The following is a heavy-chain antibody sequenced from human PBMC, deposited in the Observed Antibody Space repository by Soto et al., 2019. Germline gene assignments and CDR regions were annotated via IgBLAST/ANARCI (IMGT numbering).Heavy chain of an antibody. J-gene: IGHJ5*02. CDR1: GGSISSYY. Sequence: QVQLQESGPGLVKPSETLSLTCTVSGGSISSYYWSWIRQPPGKGLEWIGYIYYSGSTNYNPSLKSRVTISVDTSKNQFSLKLSSVTAADTAVYYCARDHGYTVRRWFDPWGQGTLVTVSS. D-gene: IGHD3-16*02. V-gene: IGHV4-59*01. CDR2: IYYSGST. CDR3: ARDHGYTVRRWFDP.